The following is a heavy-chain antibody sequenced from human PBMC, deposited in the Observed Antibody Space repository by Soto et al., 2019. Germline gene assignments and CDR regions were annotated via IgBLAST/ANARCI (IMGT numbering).Heavy chain of an antibody. CDR1: GGSISSYY. CDR2: IYTSGST. J-gene: IGHJ6*02. Sequence: SETQSLTCTVSGGSISSYYWSWIRQPAGKGLEWIGRIYTSGSTNYNPSLKSRVTMSVDTSKNQFSLKLSSVTAADTAVYYCASAGQQGYYYYYGMDVWGQGTTVTVSS. V-gene: IGHV4-4*07. D-gene: IGHD6-13*01. CDR3: ASAGQQGYYYYYGMDV.